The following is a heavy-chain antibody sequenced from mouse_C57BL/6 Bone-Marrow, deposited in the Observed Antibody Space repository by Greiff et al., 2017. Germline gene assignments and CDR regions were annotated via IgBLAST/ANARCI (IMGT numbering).Heavy chain of an antibody. CDR3: ARGGYYDLDY. D-gene: IGHD2-4*01. J-gene: IGHJ2*01. V-gene: IGHV1-55*01. CDR2: IYPGSGST. Sequence: QVHVKQPGAELVKPGASVKMSCKASGYTFTSYWITWVKQRPGQGLEWIGDIYPGSGSTNYNEKFKSKATLTVDTSSSTAYMQRSSLTSEDSAVYYCARGGYYDLDYWGQGTTLTVSS. CDR1: GYTFTSYW.